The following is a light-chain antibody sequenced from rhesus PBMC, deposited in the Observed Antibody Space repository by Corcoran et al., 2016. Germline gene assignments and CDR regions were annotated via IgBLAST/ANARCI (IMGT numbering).Light chain of an antibody. CDR1: QSVSSS. CDR3: QQYSNWPLT. J-gene: IGKJ4*01. CDR2: GAS. Sequence: EIVMTQSPATLSLSPGERATLSCRASQSVSSSLAWYQQKPGQAPRLRISGASSRATCIPNRFSGSGSGTEFTLTISRLEPEDFAVYYCQQYSNWPLTFGGGTKVEIK. V-gene: IGKV3-42*03.